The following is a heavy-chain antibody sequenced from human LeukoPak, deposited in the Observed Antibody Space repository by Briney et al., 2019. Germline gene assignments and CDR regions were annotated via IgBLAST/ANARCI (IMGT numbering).Heavy chain of an antibody. Sequence: PGGSLRLSCGAPGFTFRSYAMSWVRQAPGKGLEWVSAISGGGGSTYYADSVKGRFTISRDNSKNTLYLQMNSLRAEDTAVYYCAKFDYYDSSGYYNKVLDAFDIWGQGTMVTVSS. V-gene: IGHV3-23*01. CDR1: GFTFRSYA. D-gene: IGHD3-22*01. CDR2: ISGGGGST. J-gene: IGHJ3*02. CDR3: AKFDYYDSSGYYNKVLDAFDI.